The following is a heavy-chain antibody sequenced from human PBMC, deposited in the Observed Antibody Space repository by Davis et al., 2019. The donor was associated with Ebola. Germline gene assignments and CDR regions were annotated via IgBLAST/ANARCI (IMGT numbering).Heavy chain of an antibody. V-gene: IGHV6-1*01. J-gene: IGHJ6*04. CDR3: ARGWLRTGLDV. Sequence: HSQTLSLTCAISGDSVFGKNGAWNWIRQSPSRGLEWLGRTYYTSKWHNDYGESVKSRITINPDTSKNQLSLQLNSVTPEDTALYYCARGWLRTGLDVWGEGTTVTVSS. CDR1: GDSVFGKNGA. CDR2: TYYTSKWHN. D-gene: IGHD5-18*01.